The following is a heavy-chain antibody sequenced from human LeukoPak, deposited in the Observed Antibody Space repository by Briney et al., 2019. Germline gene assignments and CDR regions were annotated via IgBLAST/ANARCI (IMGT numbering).Heavy chain of an antibody. J-gene: IGHJ6*03. D-gene: IGHD4-17*01. V-gene: IGHV4-39*07. CDR3: ARTRGGDYGYYYYYMDV. CDR2: IYYSGST. CDR1: GGSISSYY. Sequence: SETLSLTCTVSGGSISSYYWGWIRQPPGKGLERIGSIYYSGSTYYNPSLKSRVTISVDTSKNQFSLKLSSVTAADTAVYYCARTRGGDYGYYYYYMDVWGKGTTVTVSS.